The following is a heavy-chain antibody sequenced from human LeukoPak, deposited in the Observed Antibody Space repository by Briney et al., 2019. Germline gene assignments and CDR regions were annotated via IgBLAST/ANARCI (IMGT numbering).Heavy chain of an antibody. CDR1: GYTFTSYA. V-gene: IGHV1-69*13. CDR2: IIPIFGTA. CDR3: ARDPHYYDSSGYHAFDI. J-gene: IGHJ3*02. D-gene: IGHD3-22*01. Sequence: VASVKVSCKASGYTFTSYAISWVRQAPGQGLEWMGGIIPIFGTANYAQKFQGRVTITADESTSTAYMELSSLRSEDTAVYYCARDPHYYDSSGYHAFDIWGQGTMVTVSS.